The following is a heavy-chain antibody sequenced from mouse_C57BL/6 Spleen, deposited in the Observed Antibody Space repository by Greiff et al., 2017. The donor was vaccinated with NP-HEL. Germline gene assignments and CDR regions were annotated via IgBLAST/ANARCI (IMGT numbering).Heavy chain of an antibody. CDR1: GFTFSDYY. Sequence: EVKLMESEGGLVQPGSSMKLSCTASGFTFSDYYMAWVRQVPEKGLEWVANINYDGSSTYYLDSLKSRFIISRDNAKNILYLQMSSLKSEDTATYYWARANWDLFDDWGKGTTLTVSS. V-gene: IGHV5-16*01. D-gene: IGHD4-1*02. CDR3: ARANWDLFDD. CDR2: INYDGSST. J-gene: IGHJ2*01.